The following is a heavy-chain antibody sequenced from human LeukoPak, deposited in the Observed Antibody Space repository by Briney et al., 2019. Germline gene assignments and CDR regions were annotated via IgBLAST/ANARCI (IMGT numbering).Heavy chain of an antibody. J-gene: IGHJ4*02. V-gene: IGHV1-46*01. CDR3: ARGGVLRFLEHLDY. CDR2: INPSGGST. CDR1: GDTFSSYY. D-gene: IGHD3-3*01. Sequence: ASVKVSCKASGDTFSSYYIHWVRQAPGQGLEWMGIINPSGGSTTYAQKFQGRVTMTRDTSTSTVYMELSSLRSEDTAVYYCARGGVLRFLEHLDYWGQGTLVTVSS.